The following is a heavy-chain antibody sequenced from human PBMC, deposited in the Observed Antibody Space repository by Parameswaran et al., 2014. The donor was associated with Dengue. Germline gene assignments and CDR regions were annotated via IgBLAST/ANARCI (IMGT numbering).Heavy chain of an antibody. Sequence: WIRQPPGKGLEWIGYIYYSGSTYYNPSLKSRVTISVDTSKNQFSLKLSSVTAADTAVYYCARSGFRYYGSGSYYIMGGFDHWGQGTLVTVSS. CDR3: ARSGFRYYGSGSYYIMGGFDH. J-gene: IGHJ4*02. D-gene: IGHD3-10*01. CDR2: IYYSGST. V-gene: IGHV4-31*02.